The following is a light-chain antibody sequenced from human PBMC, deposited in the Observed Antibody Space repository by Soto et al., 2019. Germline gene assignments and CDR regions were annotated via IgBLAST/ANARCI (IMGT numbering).Light chain of an antibody. CDR1: SGHSSYA. CDR3: QTWGTGFQV. CDR2: LNNDGSH. J-gene: IGLJ3*02. V-gene: IGLV4-69*01. Sequence: QLVLTQSPSASAFLGASVKLTCTLSSGHSSYAIAWHQMQPGKGPRYLMDLNNDGSHTKGDGIPDRFSGSSSGAERYLIISSLQSEDEADYYCQTWGTGFQVFGGGTKLTVL.